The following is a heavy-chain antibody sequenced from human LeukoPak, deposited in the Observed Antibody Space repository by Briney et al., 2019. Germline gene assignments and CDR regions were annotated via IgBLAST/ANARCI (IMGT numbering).Heavy chain of an antibody. D-gene: IGHD3-10*01. J-gene: IGHJ4*02. CDR1: GGSISSGGYS. CDR2: IYHSGST. CDR3: ARWGSNMAREKGDH. Sequence: SETLSLTCAVAGGSISSGGYSWSWIRQPPGKGLERIGYIYHSGSTYYNPSLKSRVTISVDRSKNQFSLKLSSVTAADTAVYYCARWGSNMAREKGDHWGQGTLVTVSS. V-gene: IGHV4-30-2*01.